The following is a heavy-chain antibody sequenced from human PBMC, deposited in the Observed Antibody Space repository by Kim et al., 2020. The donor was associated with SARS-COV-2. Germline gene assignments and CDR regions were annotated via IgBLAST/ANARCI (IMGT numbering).Heavy chain of an antibody. CDR1: GGSFSGYY. Sequence: SETLSLTCAVYGGSFSGYYWSWIRQPPGKGLEWIGEINHSGSTNYNPSLKSRVTISVDTSKNQFSLTLSSVTAADTAEYYCARGPDYGSGMGWGQGTLVTVSS. CDR3: ARGPDYGSGMG. V-gene: IGHV4-34*01. CDR2: INHSGST. D-gene: IGHD3-10*01. J-gene: IGHJ4*02.